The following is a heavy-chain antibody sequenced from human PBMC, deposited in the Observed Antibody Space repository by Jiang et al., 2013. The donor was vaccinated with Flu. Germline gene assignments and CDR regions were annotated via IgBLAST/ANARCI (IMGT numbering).Heavy chain of an antibody. D-gene: IGHD1-7*01. Sequence: QGRVTITADKSTSTAYMELSSLRSEDTAVYYCARGGITGTTAWFDPWGQGTLVTVSS. CDR3: ARGGITGTTAWFDP. J-gene: IGHJ5*02. V-gene: IGHV1-69*04.